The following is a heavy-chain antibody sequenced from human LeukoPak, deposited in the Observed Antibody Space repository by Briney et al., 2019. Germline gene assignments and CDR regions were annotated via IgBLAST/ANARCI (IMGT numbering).Heavy chain of an antibody. CDR2: IYSGGET. J-gene: IGHJ6*02. CDR1: GFIVSGNY. Sequence: GGSLRLSCAASGFIVSGNYMNWVRQAPGKGLEWVSVIYSGGETYYADSVRGRFAIPRDNSKSTLYLQMNRLSGDDTAVYYCARGMTIIIGVVYYYYGLDLWGQGTTVTVSS. V-gene: IGHV3-53*01. D-gene: IGHD3-3*01. CDR3: ARGMTIIIGVVYYYYGLDL.